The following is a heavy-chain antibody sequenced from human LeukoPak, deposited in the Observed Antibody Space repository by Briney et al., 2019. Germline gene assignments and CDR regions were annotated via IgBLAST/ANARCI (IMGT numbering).Heavy chain of an antibody. CDR1: GFTFSSYG. Sequence: GGSLRLSCAASGFTFSSYGMHWVRQAPGKGLEWVAVIWYDGSNKYYADSMKGRFTISRDNSKNTLYLRMNSLRAEDTAVYYCARNHPDDSSGYYSGDYFDYWGQGTLVTVSS. CDR2: IWYDGSNK. D-gene: IGHD3-22*01. V-gene: IGHV3-33*01. J-gene: IGHJ4*02. CDR3: ARNHPDDSSGYYSGDYFDY.